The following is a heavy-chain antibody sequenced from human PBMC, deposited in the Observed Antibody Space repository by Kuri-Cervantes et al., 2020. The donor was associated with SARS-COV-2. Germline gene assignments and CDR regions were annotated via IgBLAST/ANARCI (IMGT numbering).Heavy chain of an antibody. J-gene: IGHJ5*02. Sequence: SVKVSCKASGYTFTSYGISWVRQAPGQGLEWMGGIIPIFGTANYAQKFQGRVTITADESTSTAYMELSSLRSEDTAVYYCATEPPYGVRGVPWFDPWGQGTLVTVFS. CDR1: GYTFTSYG. V-gene: IGHV1-69*13. CDR3: ATEPPYGVRGVPWFDP. CDR2: IIPIFGTA. D-gene: IGHD3-10*01.